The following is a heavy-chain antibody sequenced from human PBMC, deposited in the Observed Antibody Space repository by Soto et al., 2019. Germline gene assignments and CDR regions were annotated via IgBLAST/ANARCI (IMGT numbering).Heavy chain of an antibody. J-gene: IGHJ4*02. CDR2: IHWNDDK. CDR1: GFSLSTSGVG. CDR3: AHTAYYDSSGYYYGGVFDY. Sequence: SGPTLVNPTQTLTLTCTFSGFSLSTSGVGVGWIRQPPGKALEWLALIHWNDDKRYSPSLKSRLTITKDTSKNQVVLTMTNMDPVDTATYYCAHTAYYDSSGYYYGGVFDYWGQGTLVTVSS. V-gene: IGHV2-5*01. D-gene: IGHD3-22*01.